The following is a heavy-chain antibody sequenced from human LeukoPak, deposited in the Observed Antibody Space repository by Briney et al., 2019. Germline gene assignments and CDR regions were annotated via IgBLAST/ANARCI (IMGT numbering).Heavy chain of an antibody. CDR2: ISYDGSNK. CDR1: GFTFSSYA. V-gene: IGHV3-30-3*01. J-gene: IGHJ4*02. CDR3: ARETNYYDSSGYSLVDY. Sequence: PGGSLRLSCAASGFTFSSYAMHWVRQAPGKGLEWVAVISYDGSNKHYADSVKGRFTISRDNSKNTLYLQMNSLRAEDTAVYYCARETNYYDSSGYSLVDYWGQGTLVTVSS. D-gene: IGHD3-22*01.